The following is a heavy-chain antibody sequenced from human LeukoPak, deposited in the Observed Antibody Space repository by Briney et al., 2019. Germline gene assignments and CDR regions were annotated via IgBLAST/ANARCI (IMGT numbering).Heavy chain of an antibody. CDR3: ARISYDSSGYYDY. CDR1: GFTFSSYW. Sequence: GGSLRLSCAASGFTFSSYWMSWVRQAPGKGLEWVANIKQDGSDKYYVDSVKGRFTISRDNAKNTLYLQMNSLRAEDTAVYYCARISYDSSGYYDYWGQGTLVTVSS. V-gene: IGHV3-7*02. J-gene: IGHJ4*02. D-gene: IGHD3-22*01. CDR2: IKQDGSDK.